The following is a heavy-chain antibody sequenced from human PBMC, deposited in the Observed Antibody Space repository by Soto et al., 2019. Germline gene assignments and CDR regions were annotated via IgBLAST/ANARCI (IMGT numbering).Heavy chain of an antibody. Sequence: LETLSLTCAVYGGSFSGYYWSWIRQPPGKGLEWIGEINHSGSTNYNPSLKSRVTISVDTSKNQFSLKLSSVTAADTAVYYCARGTIMITFGGVIVIHTWFDPWGQGTLVTVSS. J-gene: IGHJ5*02. CDR2: INHSGST. CDR3: ARGTIMITFGGVIVIHTWFDP. V-gene: IGHV4-34*01. D-gene: IGHD3-16*02. CDR1: GGSFSGYY.